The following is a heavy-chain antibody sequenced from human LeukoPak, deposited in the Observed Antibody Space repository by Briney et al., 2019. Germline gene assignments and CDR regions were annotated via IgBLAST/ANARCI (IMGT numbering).Heavy chain of an antibody. D-gene: IGHD3-10*01. Sequence: GGSLILSCAASGFTFSNYDMNWVRQAPGKGLGWVSSISSSSSYIYYADSVKGRFAISRDNAKNSLYLQMYSLRAEDTAVYYCAGTYGSGSYPNYWGQGTLVTVSS. CDR2: ISSSSSYI. CDR3: AGTYGSGSYPNY. V-gene: IGHV3-21*01. CDR1: GFTFSNYD. J-gene: IGHJ4*02.